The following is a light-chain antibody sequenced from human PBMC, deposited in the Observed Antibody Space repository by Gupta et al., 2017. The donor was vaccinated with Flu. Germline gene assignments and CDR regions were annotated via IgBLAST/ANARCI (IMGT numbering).Light chain of an antibody. V-gene: IGKV3-15*01. J-gene: IGKJ2*01. CDR3: QQYNNWPLYT. CDR1: QSVSSN. Sequence: EIVMTQSPATLSVSPGERATLSCRASQSVSSNLAWYQQKPGQAPRLLMYGASTGATGIPVRFSGSGSGTEFSLTISSLQSEDFAVYYCQQYNNWPLYTFGQGTKLEIK. CDR2: GAS.